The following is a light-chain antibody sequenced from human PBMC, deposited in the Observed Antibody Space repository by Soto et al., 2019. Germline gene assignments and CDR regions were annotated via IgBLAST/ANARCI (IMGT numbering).Light chain of an antibody. V-gene: IGLV2-14*02. J-gene: IGLJ2*01. CDR2: EDS. CDR1: SRGYNF. CDR3: SSYTSTSTLV. Sequence: QSALTQPASVSGAPGQLITISCTGTSRGYNFVSWYQQHPGKAPKLLIYEDSKRPSGVSNRFSGSKSGNTASLTISGLQAEDETDYYCSSYTSTSTLVFGGGTQLTVL.